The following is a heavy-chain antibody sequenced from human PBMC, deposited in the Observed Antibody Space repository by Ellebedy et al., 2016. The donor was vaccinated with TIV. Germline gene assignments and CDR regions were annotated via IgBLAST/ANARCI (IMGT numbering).Heavy chain of an antibody. D-gene: IGHD2-15*01. J-gene: IGHJ4*02. CDR2: IKCDGSAT. V-gene: IGHV3-74*01. CDR3: ARDGRGRTGRADY. CDR1: GFTFSKYW. Sequence: GESLKISCAASGFTFSKYWMRWDRHVPGEGLKWVARIKCDGSATNYADSVKGRFTISRDNAKDTLYLQMNSLRAEDTAVYYCARDGRGRTGRADYWGQGALVTVSS.